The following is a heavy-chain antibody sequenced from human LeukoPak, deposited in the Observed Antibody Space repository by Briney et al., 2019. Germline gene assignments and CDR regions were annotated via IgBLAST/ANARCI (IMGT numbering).Heavy chain of an antibody. Sequence: SETLSLTCTVSGGSISNYYWGWIRQPPGKGLEWIGIRYYSGSTYYNPSLKSRVTISVVTSKNQFSLKLSSVTAADTAVYYCARWGVPSGSYYIFDYWGQGTLVTVSS. V-gene: IGHV4-39*01. CDR3: ARWGVPSGSYYIFDY. CDR1: GGSISNYY. CDR2: RYYSGST. D-gene: IGHD3-10*01. J-gene: IGHJ4*02.